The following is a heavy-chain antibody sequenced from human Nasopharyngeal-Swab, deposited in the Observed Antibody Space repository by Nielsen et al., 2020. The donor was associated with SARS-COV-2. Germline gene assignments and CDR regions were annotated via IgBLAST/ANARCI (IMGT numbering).Heavy chain of an antibody. CDR1: GFTFISYG. D-gene: IGHD3-10*01. V-gene: IGHV3-33*01. CDR2: IWYDGVNK. Sequence: GESLKISCAASGFTFISYGLHWVRQAPGKGLEWVAFIWYDGVNKYYADSVKGRFTISRDNSKNTVFLQMNNLRVEDTAMYYCARDSNYYGSGSDAFNLWGQGTLVTVSS. CDR3: ARDSNYYGSGSDAFNL. J-gene: IGHJ3*01.